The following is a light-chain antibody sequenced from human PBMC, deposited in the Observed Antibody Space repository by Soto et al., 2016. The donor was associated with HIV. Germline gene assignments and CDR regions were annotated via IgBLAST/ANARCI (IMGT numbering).Light chain of an antibody. V-gene: IGLV3-21*03. CDR1: NVGSKS. J-gene: IGLJ2*01. Sequence: SYELTQPPSLSVAPRKTASITCGGNNVGSKSVQWYRQKPGQAPILVLYDDSDRPSGIPERFSGSNSGDTATLSISRVEAGDEADYYCQVWDASTDLVVFGGGTKLTVL. CDR3: QVWDASTDLVV. CDR2: DDS.